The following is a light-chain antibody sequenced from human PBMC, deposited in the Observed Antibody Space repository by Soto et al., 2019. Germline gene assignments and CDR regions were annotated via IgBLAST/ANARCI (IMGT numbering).Light chain of an antibody. CDR3: SSYTSSSTLV. J-gene: IGLJ1*01. CDR2: DVS. Sequence: QPVLTQPASVSGSPGRSITISCTGTSSDVGGYKYVSWYQQDPGKAPKLMIYDVSNRPSGVSNRFSGSKSGNTASLTISGLQAEDEADYYCSSYTSSSTLVFGTGTKVTVL. V-gene: IGLV2-14*01. CDR1: SSDVGGYKY.